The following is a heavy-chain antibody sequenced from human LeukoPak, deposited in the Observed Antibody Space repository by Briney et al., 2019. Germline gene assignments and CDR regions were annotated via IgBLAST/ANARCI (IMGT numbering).Heavy chain of an antibody. CDR3: ARDSYYYGSGSYFFDLHFDY. V-gene: IGHV1-2*02. D-gene: IGHD3-10*01. Sequence: ASVKVSCKASGYTFTGYYMHWVRQAPGQGLEWMGWINPNSGGTNYAQKFQGRVTMTRDTSISTAYMELSRLRSDDTAVYYCARDSYYYGSGSYFFDLHFDYWGQGTLVTVSS. J-gene: IGHJ4*02. CDR2: INPNSGGT. CDR1: GYTFTGYY.